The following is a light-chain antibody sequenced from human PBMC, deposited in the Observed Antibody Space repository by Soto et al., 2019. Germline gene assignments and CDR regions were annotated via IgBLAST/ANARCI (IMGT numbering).Light chain of an antibody. J-gene: IGKJ1*01. CDR2: GVS. V-gene: IGKV3-20*01. CDR3: QQYTQSLWT. CDR1: QSVPDSQ. Sequence: EIVLTQSPGTLSLSPGERATLSCKTSQSVPDSQLAWYQQKPGQAPRLLIYGVSSRATSIPDRFSGSGSGTDFTLTINRLEPEDFAVYYCQQYTQSLWTFGPGTKVEIK.